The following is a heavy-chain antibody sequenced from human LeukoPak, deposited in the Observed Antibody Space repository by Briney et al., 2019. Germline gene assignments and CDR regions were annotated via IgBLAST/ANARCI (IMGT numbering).Heavy chain of an antibody. Sequence: PGGSLRLSCAASGFTFSSYAMFWIRQPPGKGLEWIGEINHSGSTNYNPSLKSRVTISVDTSKNQLSLKLTSVTAADTAVYCARGVYGAYFDFWGQGTLVTVSS. CDR3: ARGVYGAYFDF. CDR1: GFTFSSYA. CDR2: INHSGST. J-gene: IGHJ4*02. V-gene: IGHV4-34*01. D-gene: IGHD4-17*01.